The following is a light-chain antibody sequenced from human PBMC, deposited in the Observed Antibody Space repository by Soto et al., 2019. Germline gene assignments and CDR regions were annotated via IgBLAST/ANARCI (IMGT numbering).Light chain of an antibody. J-gene: IGKJ5*01. CDR1: QSVGTRY. CDR3: HQRYNWPRVT. CDR2: GTS. V-gene: IGKV3D-20*02. Sequence: EIVLTPSPGTLSLSLGERATLSCRASQSVGTRYLAWYQQKPGQAPRLLIYGTSIRATGIPDRFTGSGSGTEFTLIISRLDPEDFAVYFCHQRYNWPRVTFGQGTRLEI.